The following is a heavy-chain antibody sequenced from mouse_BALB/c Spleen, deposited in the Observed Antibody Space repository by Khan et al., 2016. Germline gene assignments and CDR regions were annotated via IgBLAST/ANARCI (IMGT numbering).Heavy chain of an antibody. CDR3: ARGDGNYENYFDY. Sequence: EVQLQESGAELVKPGASVKLSCTASGFNIKDTYMHWVKQRPEQGLEWIGRIDPANGNTKYDPKFQGKATITADTSSNTAYLQLSSLTSEDTAVYYCARGDGNYENYFDYWGQGTTLTVSS. V-gene: IGHV14-3*02. CDR2: IDPANGNT. J-gene: IGHJ2*01. CDR1: GFNIKDTY. D-gene: IGHD2-1*01.